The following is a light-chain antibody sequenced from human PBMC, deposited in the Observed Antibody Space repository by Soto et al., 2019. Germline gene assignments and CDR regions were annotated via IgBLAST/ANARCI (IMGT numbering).Light chain of an antibody. CDR1: QSVSNNY. V-gene: IGKV3D-20*02. CDR3: KQRSDWHPT. Sequence: ELLLTQSPGTLSLSPGERATLSCMASQSVSNNYLAWYQQKPGQASRRLIHDESHRAAGIKARFSGSGSGTDFTLTIRSIEAEDFAVYYCKQRSDWHPTFGTGHKVDIK. CDR2: DES. J-gene: IGKJ1*01.